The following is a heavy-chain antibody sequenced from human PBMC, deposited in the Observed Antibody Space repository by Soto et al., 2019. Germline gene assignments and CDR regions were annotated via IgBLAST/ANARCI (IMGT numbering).Heavy chain of an antibody. J-gene: IGHJ3*02. D-gene: IGHD5-18*01. CDR3: ARRIQLGAFDI. Sequence: GGSLILSCAASGFTFSSYSMNWVRQAPGKGLEWVSSISSSSSYIYYADSVKGRFTISRDNAKNSLYLQMNSLRAEDTAVYYCARRIQLGAFDIWGQGTMVTVSS. V-gene: IGHV3-21*01. CDR1: GFTFSSYS. CDR2: ISSSSSYI.